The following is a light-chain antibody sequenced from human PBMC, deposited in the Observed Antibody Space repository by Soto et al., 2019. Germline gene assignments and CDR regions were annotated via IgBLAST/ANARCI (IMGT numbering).Light chain of an antibody. J-gene: IGKJ4*01. CDR1: QNINIW. Sequence: DIHMTQSPSTLSASVGNIFTITCRASQNINIWLDWYQQKTGKAPKLLIHAASSLQSGVPSRLSGTGYGTDLTITISSMQTEDFETYYCQQTYSVPLTFGGGTKVDIK. CDR3: QQTYSVPLT. V-gene: IGKV1-39*01. CDR2: AAS.